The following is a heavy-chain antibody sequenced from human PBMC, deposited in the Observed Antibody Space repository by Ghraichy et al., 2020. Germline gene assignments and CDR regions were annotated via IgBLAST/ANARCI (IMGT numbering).Heavy chain of an antibody. CDR3: ARHRLQGQWLASYYFDY. V-gene: IGHV5-51*01. CDR2: IYPGDSDT. Sequence: GESLNISCKGSGYSFTSYWIGWVRQMPGKGLEWMGIIYPGDSDTRYSPSFQGQVTISADKSISTAYLQWSSLKASDTAMYYCARHRLQGQWLASYYFDYWGQGTLVTVSS. CDR1: GYSFTSYW. D-gene: IGHD6-19*01. J-gene: IGHJ4*02.